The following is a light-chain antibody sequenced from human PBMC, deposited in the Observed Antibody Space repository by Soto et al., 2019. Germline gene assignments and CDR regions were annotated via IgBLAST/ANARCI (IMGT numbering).Light chain of an antibody. Sequence: ALTQPRSVSGSPGQSVTISCTGTSSDVGGYKCVSWYQQHPGKAPKLMIYDVSKRPSGVPDRFSGSKSGNTASLTVSGLQAADEADYFCKSYAGSNTYVFGSGTKVTVL. J-gene: IGLJ1*01. CDR3: KSYAGSNTYV. CDR1: SSDVGGYKC. V-gene: IGLV2-11*01. CDR2: DVS.